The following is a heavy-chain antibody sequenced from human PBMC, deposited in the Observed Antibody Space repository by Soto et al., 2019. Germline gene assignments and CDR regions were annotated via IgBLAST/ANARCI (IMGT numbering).Heavy chain of an antibody. CDR1: GYTFTGYY. V-gene: IGHV1-2*02. D-gene: IGHD4-17*01. CDR3: ARVKPTTVVTPRGGWFDP. CDR2: INPNSGGT. Sequence: QVQLVQSGAEVKKPGASVKVSCKASGYTFTGYYMHRVRQAPGQGLEWMGWINPNSGGTNYAQKFQGRVTMTRDTSSSTAYMELSRLRSDDTAVYYCARVKPTTVVTPRGGWFDPWGKGTLVTVSS. J-gene: IGHJ5*02.